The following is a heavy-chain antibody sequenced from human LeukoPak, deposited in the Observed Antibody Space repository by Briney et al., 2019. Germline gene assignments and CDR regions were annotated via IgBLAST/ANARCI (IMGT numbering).Heavy chain of an antibody. Sequence: GGSLRLSCAASGFTFSSYAMSWVRQAPGKGLEWVSYISSSGSTIYYTDSVKGRFTISRDNAKNSLYLQMNSLRAEDTAVYYCARDLYDSSGYSPFDYWGQGTLVTVSS. D-gene: IGHD3-22*01. J-gene: IGHJ4*02. CDR1: GFTFSSYA. CDR2: ISSSGSTI. V-gene: IGHV3-48*04. CDR3: ARDLYDSSGYSPFDY.